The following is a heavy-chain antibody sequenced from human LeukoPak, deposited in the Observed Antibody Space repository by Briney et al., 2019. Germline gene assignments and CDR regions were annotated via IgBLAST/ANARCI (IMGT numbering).Heavy chain of an antibody. CDR1: EFYFSSHA. V-gene: IGHV3-23*01. D-gene: IGHD6-19*01. J-gene: IGHJ4*02. Sequence: GGSLRLSCAASEFYFSSHAMTWVRQAPGKGLEWVSAISISGSKTYYADSVKGRFTISRDNSKNTLYLQMNSLRAEDTAIYYCARLRGVAVINYFDCWGQGTLVTVSS. CDR3: ARLRGVAVINYFDC. CDR2: ISISGSKT.